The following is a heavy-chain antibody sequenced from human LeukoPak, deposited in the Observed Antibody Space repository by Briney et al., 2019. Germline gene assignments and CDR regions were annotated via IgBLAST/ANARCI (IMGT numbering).Heavy chain of an antibody. V-gene: IGHV1-2*02. D-gene: IGHD5-12*01. J-gene: IGHJ4*02. CDR3: ARVLGGFSYFEY. CDR1: GYTFTVYY. Sequence: ASVMVSCKASGYTFTVYYMHWVRQAPGQGLEWMGWINPNSGGTNYAQKFQGRVTMTRDTSISSAYMELSRLRSDDTALYYCARVLGGFSYFEYWGQGTLVTVSS. CDR2: INPNSGGT.